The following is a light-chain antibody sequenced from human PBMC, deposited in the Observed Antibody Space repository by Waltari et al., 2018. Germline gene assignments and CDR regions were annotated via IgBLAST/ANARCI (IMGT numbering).Light chain of an antibody. CDR3: QHYGTSPEVT. J-gene: IGKJ4*01. V-gene: IGKV3-20*01. CDR1: QSVSSSS. CDR2: GAS. Sequence: EIVLTQSPGTLSLSPGESATLSCRASQSVSSSSLAWYQQKPGQAPRLVIYGASSRATGIPDRFSGSGSGTDFTLTISRLEPEDFAVYYCQHYGTSPEVTFGGGTKVEIK.